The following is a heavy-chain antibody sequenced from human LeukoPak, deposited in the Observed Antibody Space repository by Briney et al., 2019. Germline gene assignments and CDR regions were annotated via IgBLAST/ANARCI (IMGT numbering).Heavy chain of an antibody. D-gene: IGHD3-22*01. CDR3: ARVRDYFDSSDYSDY. J-gene: IGHJ4*02. CDR2: ISAYNGNT. Sequence: GSVKVSCKASGYTFTSYYISWVRQAPGQGLEWMGWISAYNGNTKYAQKFQGRVTMTIDTSSTTAYMELRSLTSDDTAVYYCARVRDYFDSSDYSDYWGQGTLVTVSS. CDR1: GYTFTSYY. V-gene: IGHV1-18*04.